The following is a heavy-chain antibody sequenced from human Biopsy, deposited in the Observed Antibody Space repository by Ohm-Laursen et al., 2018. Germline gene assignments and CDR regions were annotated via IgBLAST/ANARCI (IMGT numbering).Heavy chain of an antibody. D-gene: IGHD3-16*02. J-gene: IGHJ4*02. CDR2: IYDNGDI. Sequence: TLPLTCSVSGGSINSGGHFWGWVRQSPGKGLEWIGYIYDNGDIYYNPSLMSLVSISADTSKNQVSLRLNSVTAADTAVYYCTRVRTFGGVIGGYYFDSWGQGILVTVSS. CDR3: TRVRTFGGVIGGYYFDS. CDR1: GGSINSGGHF. V-gene: IGHV4-31*01.